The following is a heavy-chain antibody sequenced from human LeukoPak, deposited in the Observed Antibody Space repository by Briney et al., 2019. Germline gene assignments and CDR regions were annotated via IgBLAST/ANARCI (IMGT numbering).Heavy chain of an antibody. CDR1: GGSISSGSHY. V-gene: IGHV4-61*02. Sequence: SETLSLTCTVSGGSISSGSHYWSWIRQPAGKGLEWIGRIYTSGSTNYYPSLKSRVTISIDTSKNQFSLKLSSVTAADTAVYYCAMGNYRGFDYWGQGALVTVSS. D-gene: IGHD5-24*01. CDR2: IYTSGST. J-gene: IGHJ4*02. CDR3: AMGNYRGFDY.